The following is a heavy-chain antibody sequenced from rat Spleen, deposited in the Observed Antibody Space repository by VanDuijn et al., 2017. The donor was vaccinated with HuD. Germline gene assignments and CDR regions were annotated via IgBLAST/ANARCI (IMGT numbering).Heavy chain of an antibody. J-gene: IGHJ2*01. Sequence: EVELVESGGGLVQPGRSMKLSCVASGLTFSNSGMAWVRQAPTKGLEWVATITSGGSNTYYPDSVKGRFTISRDNAKSTLYLQMDSLRSEDTATYYCAKDYNNYWYFDYWGQGVMVTVSS. V-gene: IGHV5-25*01. CDR1: GLTFSNSG. CDR2: ITSGGSNT. CDR3: AKDYNNYWYFDY. D-gene: IGHD1-10*01.